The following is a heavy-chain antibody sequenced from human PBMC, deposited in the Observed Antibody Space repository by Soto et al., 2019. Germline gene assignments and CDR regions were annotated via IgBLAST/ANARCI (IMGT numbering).Heavy chain of an antibody. CDR1: GGTFSSYT. V-gene: IGHV1-3*01. Sequence: ASVKVPCTASGGTFSSYTISWVRQAPGQRLEWMGWINAGNGNTKYSQKFQGRVTITRDTSASTAYMELSSLRSEDTAVYYCARGNIVVVVAALYNWFDPWGQGTLVTVSS. J-gene: IGHJ5*02. D-gene: IGHD2-15*01. CDR2: INAGNGNT. CDR3: ARGNIVVVVAALYNWFDP.